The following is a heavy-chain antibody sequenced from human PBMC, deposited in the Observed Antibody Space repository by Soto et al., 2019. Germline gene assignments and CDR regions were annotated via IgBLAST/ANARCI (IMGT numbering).Heavy chain of an antibody. CDR3: ARGVTAGVDY. D-gene: IGHD1-26*01. Sequence: QVQLVQSGAEVREPGASVKVSCKASGYSFTSLDINWVRQTTGPGLEWMGWMQPSSGRTGYAQKFQGRVTMTRDPSINTTYMELSSLTSAYSAFYYCARGVTAGVDYWGQGTLVTVSS. CDR1: GYSFTSLD. V-gene: IGHV1-8*01. J-gene: IGHJ4*02. CDR2: MQPSSGRT.